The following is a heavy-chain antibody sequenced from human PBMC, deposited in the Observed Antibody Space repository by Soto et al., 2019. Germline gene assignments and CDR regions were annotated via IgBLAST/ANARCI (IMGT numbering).Heavy chain of an antibody. CDR1: GFTFSTYG. CDR3: VRGPWLVGDVTSFDY. CDR2: IWNHGRED. Sequence: QVHLVESGGGVVQPGRSLRLSCAASGFTFSTYGMHWVRQAPGKGLEWVALIWNHGREDSYADSVKGRFTISRDNSKNTLWLQMNSLRADDTAVYYCVRGPWLVGDVTSFDYWGQGSLVTVS. V-gene: IGHV3-33*01. D-gene: IGHD6-19*01. J-gene: IGHJ4*02.